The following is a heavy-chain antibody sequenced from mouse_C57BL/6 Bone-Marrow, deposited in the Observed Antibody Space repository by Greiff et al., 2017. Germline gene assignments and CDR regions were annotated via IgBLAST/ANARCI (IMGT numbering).Heavy chain of an antibody. D-gene: IGHD4-1*01. V-gene: IGHV5-6*01. CDR1: GFTFSSYG. J-gene: IGHJ3*01. CDR3: ARRFGTPFAY. Sequence: EVQLVESGGDLVKPGGSLKLSCAASGFTFSSYGMSWVRQTPDKRLEWVATISSGGSYTYYPDSVKGRFTISRNNAKNTLYLQMGSLKSEDTAMYYCARRFGTPFAYWGQGTLVTVSA. CDR2: ISSGGSYT.